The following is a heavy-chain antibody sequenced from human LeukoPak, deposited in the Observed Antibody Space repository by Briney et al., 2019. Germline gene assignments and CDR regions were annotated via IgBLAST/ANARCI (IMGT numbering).Heavy chain of an antibody. V-gene: IGHV3-21*01. CDR1: GFTFGRNS. CDR2: ISTSSSYI. J-gene: IGHJ3*02. D-gene: IGHD6-19*01. CDR3: ARGASVVAGSDDAFDI. Sequence: PGGSLRLSCAASGFTFGRNSMNWVRQAPGKGLEWVSSISTSSSYIYYADSVKGRFTISRDNAKNSLYLQMNSLRVDDTAVYYCARGASVVAGSDDAFDIWGQGTMVTVSS.